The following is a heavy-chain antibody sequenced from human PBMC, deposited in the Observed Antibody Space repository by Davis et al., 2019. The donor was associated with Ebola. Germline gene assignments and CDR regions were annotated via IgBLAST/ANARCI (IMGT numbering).Heavy chain of an antibody. D-gene: IGHD6-13*01. CDR3: ARGEGIATAGKRYYFDY. CDR1: GYTFTGYY. CDR2: INPNSGGT. V-gene: IGHV1-2*06. Sequence: ASVKVSCKASGYTFTGYYIHWVRQAPGQGLEWMGRINPNSGGTNYAQKFQGRVTMTRDTSISTAYMDLSRLRSDDTAVYYCARGEGIATAGKRYYFDYWGQGTLVTVSS. J-gene: IGHJ4*02.